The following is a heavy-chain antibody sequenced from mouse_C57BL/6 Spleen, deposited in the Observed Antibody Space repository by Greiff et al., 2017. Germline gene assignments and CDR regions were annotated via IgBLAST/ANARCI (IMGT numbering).Heavy chain of an antibody. J-gene: IGHJ2*01. CDR2: IWRGGST. Sequence: VQLQQSGPGLVQPSPSLSITCTVSGFSLTSYGVHWVRQSPGKGLEWLGVIWRGGSTDYNAAFMSRLSITKDDTKSQVFFKMNSLQADETAIYYCAKGDSNYVDFDYWGQGTTLTVST. CDR3: AKGDSNYVDFDY. V-gene: IGHV2-5*01. D-gene: IGHD2-5*01. CDR1: GFSLTSYG.